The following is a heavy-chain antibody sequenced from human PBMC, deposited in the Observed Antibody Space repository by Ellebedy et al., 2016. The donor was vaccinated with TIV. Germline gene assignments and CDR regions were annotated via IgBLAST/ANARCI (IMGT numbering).Heavy chain of an antibody. CDR2: ISYDGSNK. CDR3: ARGSYYDSSGRRRINAFDI. J-gene: IGHJ3*02. CDR1: GFTFSRYA. D-gene: IGHD3-22*01. V-gene: IGHV3-30-3*01. Sequence: GESLKISCAASGFTFSRYAMHWVRQAPGKGLEWVAVISYDGSNKYYADSVKGRFTISRDNSKNTLYLQMNSLRAEDTAVYYCARGSYYDSSGRRRINAFDIWGQGTMVTVSS.